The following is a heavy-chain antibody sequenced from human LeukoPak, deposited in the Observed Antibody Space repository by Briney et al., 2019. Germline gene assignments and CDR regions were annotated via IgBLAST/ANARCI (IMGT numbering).Heavy chain of an antibody. J-gene: IGHJ4*02. Sequence: ASVKVSCKASGGTFSSYAISWVRQAPGKGLEWMGGFDPEDGETIYAQKFQGRVTMTEDTSTDTAYMELSSLRSEDTAVYYCATAFYWGQGTLVTVSS. CDR3: ATAFY. CDR1: GGTFSSYA. V-gene: IGHV1-24*01. CDR2: FDPEDGET.